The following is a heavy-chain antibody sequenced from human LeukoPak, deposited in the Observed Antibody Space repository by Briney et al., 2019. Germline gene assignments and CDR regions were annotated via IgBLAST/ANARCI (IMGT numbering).Heavy chain of an antibody. D-gene: IGHD5-18*01. V-gene: IGHV4-4*07. CDR3: VRQGYNYGAFNA. CDR2: VFISGST. J-gene: IGHJ4*02. Sequence: SETLSLTCAVSGDSISCCYWTWIRQSADKGPEWIGRVFISGSTNYNPSLQGRVTMSVDRSRSQFSLRLRSVTAADTAVYYCVRQGYNYGAFNAWGQGTLVTVSS. CDR1: GDSISCCY.